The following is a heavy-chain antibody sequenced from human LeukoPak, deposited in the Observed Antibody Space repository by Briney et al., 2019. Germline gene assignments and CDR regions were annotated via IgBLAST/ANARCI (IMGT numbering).Heavy chain of an antibody. CDR1: GGSFSGYY. CDR2: INHSGST. V-gene: IGHV4-34*01. J-gene: IGHJ3*02. D-gene: IGHD3-22*01. Sequence: SETLSLTCAVYGGSFSGYYWSWIRQPPGKGLEWIGEINHSGSTNYNPSLKSRVTLSVDTSKNQFSLKLSSVTAADTAVYHCARQYYYDSTGYPWAFDIWGQGTMVTVSS. CDR3: ARQYYYDSTGYPWAFDI.